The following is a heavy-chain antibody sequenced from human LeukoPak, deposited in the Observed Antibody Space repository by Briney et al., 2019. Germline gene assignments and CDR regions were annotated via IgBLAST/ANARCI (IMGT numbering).Heavy chain of an antibody. CDR1: GFTFNTYA. Sequence: PGGSLKLSCAASGFTFNTYAMSWVRQAPGKGLEWVSGITSGANTYYADSVKGPFTISRDNSENTLNLRMNSLRAEDTAIYYCAKARAGDITAAFNYWGQGTLVTVSS. CDR3: AKARAGDITAAFNY. D-gene: IGHD6-13*01. V-gene: IGHV3-23*01. J-gene: IGHJ4*02. CDR2: ITSGANT.